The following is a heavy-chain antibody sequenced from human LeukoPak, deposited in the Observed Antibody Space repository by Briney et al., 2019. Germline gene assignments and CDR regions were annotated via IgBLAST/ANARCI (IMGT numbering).Heavy chain of an antibody. J-gene: IGHJ4*02. Sequence: SVKVSCKASGYTFTDYYMHWVRQAPGQGLEWMGWINPNTGGTNYAQKFQGRVTMTRDTSISTAYMELSRLRSDDTAVYYCATGYSNSWYYYWGQETLVTVSS. D-gene: IGHD6-13*01. CDR3: ATGYSNSWYYY. CDR2: INPNTGGT. V-gene: IGHV1-2*02. CDR1: GYTFTDYY.